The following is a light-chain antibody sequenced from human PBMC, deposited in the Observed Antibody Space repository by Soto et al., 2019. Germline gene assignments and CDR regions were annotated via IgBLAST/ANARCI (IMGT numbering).Light chain of an antibody. V-gene: IGKV3-20*01. CDR2: AAS. J-gene: IGKJ2*01. CDR3: QQFASSPL. Sequence: EIVLTQSPGTLSLSPGERATLSCRASQSVNSRNLAWYQQKPGQAPRLLIYAASSRATGIPGRFSGSGSGTDFTLTISRLEPDDFAVYYCQQFASSPLFGQGTKLEIK. CDR1: QSVNSRN.